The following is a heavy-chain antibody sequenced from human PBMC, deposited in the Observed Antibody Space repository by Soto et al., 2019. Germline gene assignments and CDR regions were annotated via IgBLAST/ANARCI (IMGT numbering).Heavy chain of an antibody. CDR3: ARLSRAFGGVVASRLHYYYYMDV. Sequence: QVQLQLWGAGLLKPSETLSLTCAVNGGSFSDYYWSWIRQPPGKGLEWIGEVNHSGSTNYNPSLKSRVTVSVETSQNQFSLQLSSVTAADTAVYYCARLSRAFGGVVASRLHYYYYMDVWGKGTTVTVSS. CDR2: VNHSGST. J-gene: IGHJ6*03. CDR1: GGSFSDYY. D-gene: IGHD3-16*02. V-gene: IGHV4-34*01.